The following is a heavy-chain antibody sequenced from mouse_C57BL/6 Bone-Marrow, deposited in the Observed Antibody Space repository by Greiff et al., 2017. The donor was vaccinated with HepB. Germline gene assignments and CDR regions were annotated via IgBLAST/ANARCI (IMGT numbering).Heavy chain of an antibody. D-gene: IGHD1-1*01. J-gene: IGHJ2*01. V-gene: IGHV1-59*01. Sequence: QVQLQQPGAELVRPGTSVKLSCKASGYTFTSYWMHWVKQRPGQGLEWIGVIDPSDSYTNYNQKFKGKATLTVDTSSSTAYMQLSSLTSEDSAVYYCERSNYYGSSYLYYFDYWGQGTTLTVSS. CDR2: IDPSDSYT. CDR3: ERSNYYGSSYLYYFDY. CDR1: GYTFTSYW.